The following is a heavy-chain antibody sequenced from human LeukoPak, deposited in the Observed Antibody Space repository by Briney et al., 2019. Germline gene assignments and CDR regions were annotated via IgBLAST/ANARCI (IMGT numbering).Heavy chain of an antibody. CDR2: VHPDNGNT. D-gene: IGHD1-14*01. J-gene: IGHJ5*02. Sequence: GASVTVSCKTSGYPFTKWEINWVRQAAGQGLEWLRWVHPDNGNTYYAQRFRGRVTMSRDTSTTTAYMELSGLRSNDTAVYFCATGPRNDPWGQGTLVTVSS. CDR3: ATGPRNDP. CDR1: GYPFTKWE. V-gene: IGHV1-8*01.